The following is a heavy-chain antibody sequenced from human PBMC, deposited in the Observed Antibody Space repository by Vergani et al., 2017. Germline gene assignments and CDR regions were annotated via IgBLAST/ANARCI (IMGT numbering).Heavy chain of an antibody. CDR2: IIPIFGTA. Sequence: QVQLVQSGAEVKKPGSSVKVSCKASGGTFSSYAISWVRQAPGQGLEWMGGIIPIFGTATYAQKFQGRVTITADESTSTAYVELSSLRSEDTAVYYCARAGAVPTYCGGDCYSPLEYYYGMDVWGQGTTVTVSS. V-gene: IGHV1-69*01. D-gene: IGHD2-21*02. J-gene: IGHJ6*02. CDR3: ARAGAVPTYCGGDCYSPLEYYYGMDV. CDR1: GGTFSSYA.